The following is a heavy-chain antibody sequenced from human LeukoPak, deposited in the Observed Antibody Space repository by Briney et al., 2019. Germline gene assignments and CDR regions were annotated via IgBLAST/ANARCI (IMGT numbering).Heavy chain of an antibody. J-gene: IGHJ3*02. CDR1: GGSFSGYY. CDR3: ARVGSHDSRGYYSRYLTFDI. Sequence: SETLSLTCAVYGGSFSGYYWSWIRQPPGKGLEWIGEINHSGSTNYNPSLKSRVTISVDTSKNQFSLKLSSVTAADTAVYYCARVGSHDSRGYYSRYLTFDIWGQGTMVTVSS. V-gene: IGHV4-34*01. D-gene: IGHD3-22*01. CDR2: INHSGST.